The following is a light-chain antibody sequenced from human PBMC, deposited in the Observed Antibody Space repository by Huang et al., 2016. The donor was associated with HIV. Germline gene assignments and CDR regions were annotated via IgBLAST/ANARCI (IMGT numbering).Light chain of an antibody. J-gene: IGKJ2*01. CDR3: MQGTHWPL. CDR2: KVS. V-gene: IGKV2-30*02. Sequence: DVVMTQSPLSLPVTLGQPASISCRSSQSLVHSDGNTYLNWFQQGPVQSPRRLIYKVSNRDSGVPDRFSGSGSGTDFTLKISRVEAEDVGVYYCMQGTHWPLFGQGTKLEIK. CDR1: QSLVHSDGNTY.